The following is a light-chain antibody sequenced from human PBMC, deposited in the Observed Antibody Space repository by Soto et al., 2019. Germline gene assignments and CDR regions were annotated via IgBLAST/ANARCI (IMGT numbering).Light chain of an antibody. V-gene: IGKV3-20*01. CDR2: AAS. CDR3: QLYGSSPMYT. CDR1: QSVSSSY. J-gene: IGKJ2*01. Sequence: EIVLTQSPGTLSLSPGERATLSCRASQSVSSSYLAWYQQKPGQAPRLLIYAASSRATGIPDTFSSSGSGTEFTLTISRLEPEDFAVYYCQLYGSSPMYTFGQGTKLEIK.